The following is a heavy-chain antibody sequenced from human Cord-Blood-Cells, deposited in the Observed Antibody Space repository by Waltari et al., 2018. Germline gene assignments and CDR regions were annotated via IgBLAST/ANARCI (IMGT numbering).Heavy chain of an antibody. CDR1: GYTFTGYY. V-gene: IGHV1-2*02. CDR3: ARLWGSSNWFDP. J-gene: IGHJ5*02. CDR2: INPKRGGT. Sequence: QVQLVQSGAEVKKHGASVKVSCKASGYTFTGYYMNWVRQATGQGLELMGWINPKRGGTNYAQKFQGRVNMSRDTSISTAYMELSRLRSDDTAVYYCARLWGSSNWFDPWGQGTLVTVSS. D-gene: IGHD2-15*01.